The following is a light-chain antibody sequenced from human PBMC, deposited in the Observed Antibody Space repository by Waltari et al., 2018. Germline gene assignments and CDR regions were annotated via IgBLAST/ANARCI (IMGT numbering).Light chain of an antibody. CDR1: QSISSS. CDR3: HQYHVPPLT. J-gene: IGKJ5*01. V-gene: IGKV3-15*01. CDR2: GAS. Sequence: EIVMTQSPATLSVSPGERATLSCRASQSISSSLAWYQQIPGQAPRLLIYGASTRATGIPARFSGSGSGTEFTLTVSSLQSEDVAVYYCHQYHVPPLTFGQGTRLEIK.